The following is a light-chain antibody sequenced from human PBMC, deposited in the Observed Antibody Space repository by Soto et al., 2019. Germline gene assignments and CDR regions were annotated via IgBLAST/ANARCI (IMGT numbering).Light chain of an antibody. Sequence: EIVMTQSPATLSVSPGERATLSCRASQSVSSNLAWYQQKPGQAPRLLISGASTRATGIPARFSGSGFGTDFTLTISSLQSEDFAVYYCHYGNSPPWTFGQGTKVEIK. V-gene: IGKV3-15*01. CDR3: HYGNSPPWT. CDR2: GAS. J-gene: IGKJ1*01. CDR1: QSVSSN.